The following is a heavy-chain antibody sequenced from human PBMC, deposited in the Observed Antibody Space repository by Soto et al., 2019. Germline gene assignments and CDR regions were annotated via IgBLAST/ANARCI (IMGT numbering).Heavy chain of an antibody. CDR2: ISAYNGNT. CDR1: GYTFTGYG. V-gene: IGHV1-18*01. D-gene: IGHD3-3*01. CDR3: ARDPSTLRFLEWLLYPFDY. J-gene: IGHJ4*02. Sequence: ASVKVSCKASGYTFTGYGISWVRQAPGQGLEWMGWISAYNGNTNYAQKLQGRVTMTTDTSTSTAYMELRSLRSDDTAVYYCARDPSTLRFLEWLLYPFDYWGQGTLVTVSS.